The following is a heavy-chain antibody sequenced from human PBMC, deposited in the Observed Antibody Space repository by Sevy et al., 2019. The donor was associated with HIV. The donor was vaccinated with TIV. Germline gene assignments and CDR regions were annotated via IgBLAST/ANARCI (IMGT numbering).Heavy chain of an antibody. CDR1: GFTVNDKY. Sequence: GGSLRLSCAISGFTVNDKYIIWVRQAPGKGLEWVSVIFSSGSTYYADSAKVRFTISRENSKNTVYLQMNIVRAEDTAVDYCVSLFLSYRSGWSYFDYWGQGTLVTVSS. D-gene: IGHD6-19*01. V-gene: IGHV3-66*02. CDR3: VSLFLSYRSGWSYFDY. J-gene: IGHJ4*02. CDR2: IFSSGST.